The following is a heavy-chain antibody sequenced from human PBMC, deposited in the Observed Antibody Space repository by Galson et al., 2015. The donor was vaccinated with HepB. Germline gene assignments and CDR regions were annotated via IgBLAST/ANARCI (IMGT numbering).Heavy chain of an antibody. D-gene: IGHD6-19*01. CDR3: ARDPKAVAGTDLDY. Sequence: SLRLSCAASGFTFSNYTMHWVRQAPGKGLEWVAFISDVGTNKYYANSVKGRFTISRDNSKNTLYLQMNSLRTEDTAVYYCARDPKAVAGTDLDYWGQGTLVTVSS. J-gene: IGHJ4*02. V-gene: IGHV3-30-3*01. CDR1: GFTFSNYT. CDR2: ISDVGTNK.